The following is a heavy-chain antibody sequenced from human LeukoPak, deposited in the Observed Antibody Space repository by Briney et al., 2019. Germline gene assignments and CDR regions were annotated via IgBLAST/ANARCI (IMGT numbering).Heavy chain of an antibody. Sequence: GWSLRLSCAASGFTFSSYEMNWVRQAPGKGLEWVSYISSSGSTIYYADSVKGRFTISRDNAKNSLYLQMNSLRAEDTAVYYCARRPILWFGELLSESYYYYGMDVWGQGTTVTVSS. CDR2: ISSSGSTI. V-gene: IGHV3-48*03. J-gene: IGHJ6*02. D-gene: IGHD3-10*01. CDR1: GFTFSSYE. CDR3: ARRPILWFGELLSESYYYYGMDV.